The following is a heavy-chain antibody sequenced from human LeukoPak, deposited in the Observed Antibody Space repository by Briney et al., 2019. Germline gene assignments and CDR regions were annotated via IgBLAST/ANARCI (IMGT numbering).Heavy chain of an antibody. J-gene: IGHJ3*02. D-gene: IGHD3-10*01. CDR3: ARAAVRGEWPPDAFDI. Sequence: ASVKVSCKASGYTFTSYAMHWVRQAPGQRLEWMGWINAGNGNTKYSQKFQGRVTITRDTSASTAYMELSSLRSEDTAVYYCARAAVRGEWPPDAFDIWGQGTMVTVSS. CDR2: INAGNGNT. V-gene: IGHV1-3*01. CDR1: GYTFTSYA.